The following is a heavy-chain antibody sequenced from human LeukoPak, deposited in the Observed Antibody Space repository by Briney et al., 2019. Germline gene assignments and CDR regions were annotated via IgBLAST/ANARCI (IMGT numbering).Heavy chain of an antibody. CDR1: GGSVSTTSYY. D-gene: IGHD1-26*01. V-gene: IGHV4-39*07. CDR2: IYYRGTT. J-gene: IGHJ4*02. CDR3: ARAGGSYSFDY. Sequence: SETLSLTCTVSGGSVSTTSYYWGWIRQPPGKGLEWIANIYYRGTTYYNPSLKSRVTISVDTSKNQFSLKLSSVTAADTAMYYCARAGGSYSFDYWGQGSRVTVSS.